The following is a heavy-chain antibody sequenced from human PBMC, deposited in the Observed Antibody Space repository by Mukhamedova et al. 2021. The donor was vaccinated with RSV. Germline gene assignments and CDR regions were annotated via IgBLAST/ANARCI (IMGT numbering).Heavy chain of an antibody. V-gene: IGHV3-30*01. D-gene: IGHD2-15*01. CDR3: ARADIVVVVAATADY. Sequence: FTISRDNSKNTLYLQMNSLRAEDTAVYYCARADIVVVVAATADYWGQGTLVTVSP. J-gene: IGHJ4*02.